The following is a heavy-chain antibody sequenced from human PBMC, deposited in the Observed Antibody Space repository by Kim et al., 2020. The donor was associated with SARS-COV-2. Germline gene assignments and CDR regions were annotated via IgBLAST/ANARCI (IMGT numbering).Heavy chain of an antibody. Sequence: NYSQSFHGHVTISADKSVSTAYLQWSSLKASDTAMYYCARLSLLWEGGLDVWGQGTTVTVSS. CDR3: ARLSLLWEGGLDV. D-gene: IGHD3-10*01. V-gene: IGHV5-10-1*01. J-gene: IGHJ6*02.